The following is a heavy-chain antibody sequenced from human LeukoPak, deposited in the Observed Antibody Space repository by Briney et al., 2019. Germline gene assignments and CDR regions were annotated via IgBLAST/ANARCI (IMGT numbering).Heavy chain of an antibody. Sequence: ASVKVSCKASGYTFTSYGVSWERQAPGEGLEWMGWISAYNGNTNYAQKLRGRVTMTTDTSTSTAYMELRSLRSDDTAVYYCARVGPGGGSCLYWGQGTLVTVSS. CDR3: ARVGPGGGSCLY. J-gene: IGHJ4*02. CDR2: ISAYNGNT. V-gene: IGHV1-18*01. CDR1: GYTFTSYG. D-gene: IGHD2-15*01.